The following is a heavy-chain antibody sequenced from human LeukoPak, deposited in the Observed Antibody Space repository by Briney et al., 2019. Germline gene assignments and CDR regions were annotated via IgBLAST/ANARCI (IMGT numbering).Heavy chain of an antibody. CDR2: ISAYNGNT. CDR3: ARSRNGHDILTGYYSPFDY. CDR1: GYTFTSYG. V-gene: IGHV1-18*01. J-gene: IGHJ4*02. D-gene: IGHD3-9*01. Sequence: ASVKVSCKASGYTFTSYGISWVRQAPGQGREWMGWISAYNGNTNYAQKLQGRVTMTTDTSTSTAYMELRSLRSDDTAVYYCARSRNGHDILTGYYSPFDYWGQGTLVTVSS.